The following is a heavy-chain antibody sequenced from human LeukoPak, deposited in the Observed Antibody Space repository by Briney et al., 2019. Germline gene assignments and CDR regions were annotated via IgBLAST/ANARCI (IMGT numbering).Heavy chain of an antibody. CDR2: IYYSGST. J-gene: IGHJ4*02. CDR1: GDSVNGANYF. V-gene: IGHV4-61*01. D-gene: IGHD1-14*01. Sequence: SETLSLTCTVSGDSVNGANYFWSWIRQPPGKGLEWIGYIYYSGSTNYNPSLKSRVIISMDTSKNQFSLKLSSVTAADTAVYYCAREGITEPYWGQGTLVTVSS. CDR3: AREGITEPY.